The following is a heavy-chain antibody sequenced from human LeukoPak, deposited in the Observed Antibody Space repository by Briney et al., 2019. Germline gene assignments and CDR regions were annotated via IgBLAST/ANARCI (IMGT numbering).Heavy chain of an antibody. D-gene: IGHD3-10*01. V-gene: IGHV3-48*01. CDR1: GFTFSSYS. CDR3: ARDYGSGSYINPLGY. J-gene: IGHJ4*02. Sequence: PGGSLRLSCAASGFTFSSYSMNWVRQAPGKGLEWVSYISSSSSTIYYADSVKGRFTISRDNAKNSLYLQMNSLRAEDTAVYYCARDYGSGSYINPLGYWGQGTLVTVSS. CDR2: ISSSSSTI.